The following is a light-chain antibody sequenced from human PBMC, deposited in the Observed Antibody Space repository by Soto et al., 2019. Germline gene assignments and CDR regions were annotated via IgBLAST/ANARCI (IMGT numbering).Light chain of an antibody. CDR2: DST. CDR3: QQRNVWPPIT. Sequence: VLTQSPATLSLSPGAIATISCRASQSIHTSLAWYQQKPGKPPRLVVYDSTLSANGVPDRFGGSRSGTDFTLTINNLEHEDFAVYYCQQRNVWPPITFGQGTRLEI. CDR1: QSIHTS. V-gene: IGKV3-11*01. J-gene: IGKJ5*01.